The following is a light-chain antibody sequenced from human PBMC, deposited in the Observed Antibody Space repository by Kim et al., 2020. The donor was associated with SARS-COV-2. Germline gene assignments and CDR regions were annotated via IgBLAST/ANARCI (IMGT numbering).Light chain of an antibody. Sequence: GQSVTIACTGTSRDVGGYNYVSWYQQHPGKAPKVILYEVNRRPSGVPDRFSGSKSGNTASLTVSGLQAEDEAEYYCISYAGNNVYVFGTGTKVTVL. V-gene: IGLV2-8*01. CDR2: EVN. J-gene: IGLJ1*01. CDR1: SRDVGGYNY. CDR3: ISYAGNNVYV.